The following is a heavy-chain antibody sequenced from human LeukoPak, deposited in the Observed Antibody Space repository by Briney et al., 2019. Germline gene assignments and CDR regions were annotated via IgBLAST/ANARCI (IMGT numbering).Heavy chain of an antibody. CDR1: GGSFSGYY. CDR2: INHSGST. V-gene: IGHV4-34*01. CDR3: AREYLDAELTMDQRLEPAMPTDS. D-gene: IGHD3-9*01. Sequence: SETLSLTCAVYGGSFSGYYWSWIRQPPGKGLEWIGEINHSGSTTYNPSLKSRVTISVDTSKNQFSLKLTSVTAADTAVYYCAREYLDAELTMDQRLEPAMPTDS. J-gene: IGHJ5*01.